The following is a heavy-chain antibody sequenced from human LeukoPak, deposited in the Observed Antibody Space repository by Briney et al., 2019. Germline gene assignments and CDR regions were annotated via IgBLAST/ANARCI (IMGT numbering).Heavy chain of an antibody. Sequence: SGPTLVKPTQTLTLTCTFSGFSLNTNGVGVGWIRQPPGKALEWLALIHWNEDRRYSPSLKSRLTITEDTSENQVVLTMTNMGPVDTATYYCAHVRHGSGLRYFDWFAFDLWGQGTMVTVTS. D-gene: IGHD3-9*01. CDR2: IHWNEDR. CDR3: AHVRHGSGLRYFDWFAFDL. J-gene: IGHJ3*01. CDR1: GFSLNTNGVG. V-gene: IGHV2-5*01.